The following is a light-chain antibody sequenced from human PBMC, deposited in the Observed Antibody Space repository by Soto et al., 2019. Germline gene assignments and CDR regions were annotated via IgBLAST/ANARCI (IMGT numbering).Light chain of an antibody. CDR3: QQSSSTPFT. CDR1: QSIPRY. Sequence: DIQMTQSPSSLSASVGDRVTITCRASQSIPRYLNWYQQKPGRAPKLLIYAASSLEGGVPSRFSGSGSGTDFSLTINNLQPEDFATYCCQQSSSTPFTFGPGTKLDFK. V-gene: IGKV1-39*01. CDR2: AAS. J-gene: IGKJ3*01.